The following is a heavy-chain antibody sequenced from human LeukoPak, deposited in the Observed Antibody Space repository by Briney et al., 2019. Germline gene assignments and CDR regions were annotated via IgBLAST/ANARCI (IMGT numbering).Heavy chain of an antibody. J-gene: IGHJ4*02. CDR3: AKSYGTNGYYQLPIDF. V-gene: IGHV3-30*02. CDR2: IRHDGSNT. Sequence: GGSLRFSCAASGFSLSTYGMHWLRQAPGKGLEWMAFIRHDGSNTYYADSVKGRFTISRDNSRNTLYLQLNNLRAEDTAVYHCAKSYGTNGYYQLPIDFWGQGTLVTASS. CDR1: GFSLSTYG. D-gene: IGHD3-22*01.